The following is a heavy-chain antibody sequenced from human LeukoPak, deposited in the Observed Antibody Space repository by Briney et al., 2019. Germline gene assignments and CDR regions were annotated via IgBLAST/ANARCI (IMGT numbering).Heavy chain of an antibody. J-gene: IGHJ4*02. V-gene: IGHV1-46*01. Sequence: ASVKVSCTASGYTFTSYYMHWVRQAPGQGLEWMGIINPNGGSTSYAEKFQGRVTMTRDTSTSTVYMELSSLRSEDTAVYYCARGGYGDYFDYWGQGTLVTVSS. CDR1: GYTFTSYY. CDR3: ARGGYGDYFDY. D-gene: IGHD4-17*01. CDR2: INPNGGST.